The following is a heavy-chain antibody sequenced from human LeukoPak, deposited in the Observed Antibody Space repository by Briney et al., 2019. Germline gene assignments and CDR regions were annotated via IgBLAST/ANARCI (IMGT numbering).Heavy chain of an antibody. CDR1: GGSFSGYY. CDR2: INHSGST. CDR3: ARLTRSHFDH. Sequence: SETLSLTCAVYGGSFSGYYWSWIRQPPGKGLEWIGEINHSGSTNYNPSLKSRVTTSVDTSKNQFSLKLSSVTAADTAVYYCARLTRSHFDHWGQGTLVTVSS. V-gene: IGHV4-34*01. J-gene: IGHJ4*02.